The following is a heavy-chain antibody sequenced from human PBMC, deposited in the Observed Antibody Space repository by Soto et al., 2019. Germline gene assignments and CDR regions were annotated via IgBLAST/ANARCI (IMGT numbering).Heavy chain of an antibody. CDR3: AKDHLPSTVTTPGY. CDR1: GFTFSGFG. V-gene: IGHV3-30*18. CDR2: ISYDGNNK. D-gene: IGHD4-17*01. Sequence: QVQLVESGGGVVQPGRSLRLPCAASGFTFSGFGMHWVRQAPGKGLEWVAVISYDGNNKYYADSVKGRFTISRDNSKNTLYLQMNTLRAEDTAVYYCAKDHLPSTVTTPGYWGQGTLVTVSS. J-gene: IGHJ4*02.